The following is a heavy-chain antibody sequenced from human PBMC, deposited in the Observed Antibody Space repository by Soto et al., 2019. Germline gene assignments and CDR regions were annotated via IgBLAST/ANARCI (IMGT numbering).Heavy chain of an antibody. CDR1: GGPLSSSSYY. Sequence: PSETLSPTCPVSGGPLSSSSYYWGWVRQPPGKGLEWIGSIYYSGSTYYNPSLKSRVTISVDTSKNQFSLKLSSVTAADTAVYYCARSGAYTVDSWFDPWGQGTLVTVSS. V-gene: IGHV4-39*01. CDR3: ARSGAYTVDSWFDP. J-gene: IGHJ5*02. D-gene: IGHD3-16*01. CDR2: IYYSGST.